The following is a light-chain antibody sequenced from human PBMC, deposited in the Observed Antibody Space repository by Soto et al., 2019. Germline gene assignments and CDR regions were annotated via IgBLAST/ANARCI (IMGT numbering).Light chain of an antibody. CDR3: AAWDGSLNGYV. J-gene: IGLJ1*01. CDR2: SNN. V-gene: IGLV1-44*01. Sequence: QSVLTQPPSASGTHGQRVTISCSGSSSNIGSNTVNWDQQLPGTAPKLLIYSNNQRPSGVPDRFSGAKSGTSASLAISGLQSEDEADYYCAAWDGSLNGYVFGTGTKLTVL. CDR1: SSNIGSNT.